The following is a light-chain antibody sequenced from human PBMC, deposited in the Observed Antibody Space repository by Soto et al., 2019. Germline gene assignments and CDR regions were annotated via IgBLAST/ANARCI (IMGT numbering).Light chain of an antibody. CDR1: QSISSW. CDR2: DAS. V-gene: IGKV1-5*01. Sequence: DIQMTQSPSTLSASVGDRVTITCRASQSISSWLAWYQQKPGKAPKLLIYDASSLESGVPSRFSGSGSGTEFTLTISSLQPDDFATYYRQQYNSYCTFGQGTKVDIK. CDR3: QQYNSYCT. J-gene: IGKJ1*01.